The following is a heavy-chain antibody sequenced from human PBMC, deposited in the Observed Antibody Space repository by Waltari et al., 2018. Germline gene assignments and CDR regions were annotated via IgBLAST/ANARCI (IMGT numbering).Heavy chain of an antibody. CDR3: ARGILQGGAVVVITYYFDY. CDR1: GGSFSGYY. J-gene: IGHJ4*02. Sequence: QVQLQQWGAGLLKPSETLSLTCAVYGGSFSGYYWSWIRQHPGKGLEWIGEINHSGSTNYNPSLKSRVTISVDTSKNQFSLKLSSVTAADTAVYYCARGILQGGAVVVITYYFDYWGQGTLVTVSS. CDR2: INHSGST. D-gene: IGHD3-22*01. V-gene: IGHV4-34*01.